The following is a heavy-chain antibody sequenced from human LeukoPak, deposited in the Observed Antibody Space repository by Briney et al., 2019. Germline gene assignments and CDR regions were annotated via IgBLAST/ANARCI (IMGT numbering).Heavy chain of an antibody. CDR2: IYTSGST. J-gene: IGHJ4*02. V-gene: IGHV4-4*07. D-gene: IGHD2-15*01. CDR1: GGSISSYY. CDR3: ARGRCSGGSCYSDY. Sequence: SSETLSLTCTVSGGSISSYYWSWIRQPAGKGLEWIGRIYTSGSTNYNPSLKSRVTMSVDTSKNQFSLKLRSVPAADTAVYYRARGRCSGGSCYSDYWGQGTLVTVSS.